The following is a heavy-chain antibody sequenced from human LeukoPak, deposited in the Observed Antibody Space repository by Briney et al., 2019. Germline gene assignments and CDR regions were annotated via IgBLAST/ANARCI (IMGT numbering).Heavy chain of an antibody. CDR1: GGYISSSSYY. D-gene: IGHD3/OR15-3a*01. Sequence: PSETLSRTCIVSGGYISSSSYYWGWIRQPPGKGLEWIGSITDDGSTSYNPSLKSRVTISVDTSKNQFSLKLSSVTAADTAVYYCAMYRGLTMFDYWGQGTLVTVSS. J-gene: IGHJ4*02. CDR2: ITDDGST. V-gene: IGHV4-39*01. CDR3: AMYRGLTMFDY.